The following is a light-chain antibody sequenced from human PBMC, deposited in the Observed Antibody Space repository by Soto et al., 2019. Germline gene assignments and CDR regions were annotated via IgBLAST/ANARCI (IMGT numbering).Light chain of an antibody. CDR2: DAS. Sequence: EIVLTQSPGTLSLSPVERATLSCRASQSVRRNYLAWYQQKPGQAPRVLIYDASSRATGIPDRISGSGSGTDFTLTISRLEPEDFAVYYCQQYGSSPDTFGGGTKVEIK. V-gene: IGKV3-20*01. CDR3: QQYGSSPDT. CDR1: QSVRRNY. J-gene: IGKJ4*01.